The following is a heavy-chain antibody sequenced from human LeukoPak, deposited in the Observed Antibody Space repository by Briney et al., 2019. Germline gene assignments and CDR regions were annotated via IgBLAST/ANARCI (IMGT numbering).Heavy chain of an antibody. CDR1: GYTFTSYD. CDR3: AVDIVVVPAAMPLDAFDI. Sequence: ASVKVSCKASGYTFTSYDINWVRQATGQGLEWMGWMNPNSGNTGYAQKFQGRVTMTRNTSISTAYMELSSLRSEDTAVYYCAVDIVVVPAAMPLDAFDIWGQGTMVTVSS. CDR2: MNPNSGNT. V-gene: IGHV1-8*01. J-gene: IGHJ3*02. D-gene: IGHD2-2*01.